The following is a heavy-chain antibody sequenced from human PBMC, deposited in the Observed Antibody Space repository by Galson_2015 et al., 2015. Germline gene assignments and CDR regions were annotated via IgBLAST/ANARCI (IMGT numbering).Heavy chain of an antibody. D-gene: IGHD4-17*01. CDR1: GFTFSSYW. Sequence: SLRLSCAASGFTFSSYWMSWVRQAPGKGLAWVANIKQDGSEKYYVDSVKGRFTISRGNAKNSLYLQMNSLRAEDTAVYYCARDRGDYYYGMDVWGQGTTVTVSS. V-gene: IGHV3-7*01. J-gene: IGHJ6*02. CDR3: ARDRGDYYYGMDV. CDR2: IKQDGSEK.